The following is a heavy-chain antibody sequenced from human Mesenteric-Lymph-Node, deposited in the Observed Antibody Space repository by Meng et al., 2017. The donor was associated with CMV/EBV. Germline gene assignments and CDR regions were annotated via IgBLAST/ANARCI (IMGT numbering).Heavy chain of an antibody. J-gene: IGHJ4*02. V-gene: IGHV3-7*01. D-gene: IGHD1-26*01. CDR3: AKELTSGTYIGYFDY. Sequence: GESLKISCAASGFSFSDYWMSWVRQAPGKGLEWVANIKQDGSEKYYVGSVRGRFTISRDNAKNSLYLQMSSLRADDTAVYYCAKELTSGTYIGYFDYWGQGTLVTVSS. CDR2: IKQDGSEK. CDR1: GFSFSDYW.